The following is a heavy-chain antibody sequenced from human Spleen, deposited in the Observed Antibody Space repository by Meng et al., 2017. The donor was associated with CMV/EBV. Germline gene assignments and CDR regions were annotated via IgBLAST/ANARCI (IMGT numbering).Heavy chain of an antibody. CDR1: GYTFTGYY. CDR3: AKGRDYYGSGSPLDY. V-gene: IGHV1-2*02. CDR2: INPNSGGT. D-gene: IGHD3-10*01. J-gene: IGHJ4*02. Sequence: ASVKVSCKASGYTFTGYYLHWVRQAPGQGLEWMGWINPNSGGTNYAQKFQGRVTMTRDTSITAAFMELSRLSSDDTAVYYCAKGRDYYGSGSPLDYWGQGTLVTVSS.